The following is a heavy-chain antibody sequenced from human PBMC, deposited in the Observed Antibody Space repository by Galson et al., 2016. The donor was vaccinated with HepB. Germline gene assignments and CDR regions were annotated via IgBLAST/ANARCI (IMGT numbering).Heavy chain of an antibody. CDR3: ASATGLVDY. D-gene: IGHD1-14*01. CDR2: LSVSVAYT. CDR1: GFTFRTYS. Sequence: SLRLSCAASGFTFRTYSMNWVRQVPGKGLEWVSSLSVSVAYTYYADSVRGRFTISRDNSKNTLYLQMSSLRAEDTAVYYCASATGLVDYWGQGTLVTVSS. J-gene: IGHJ4*02. V-gene: IGHV3-21*01.